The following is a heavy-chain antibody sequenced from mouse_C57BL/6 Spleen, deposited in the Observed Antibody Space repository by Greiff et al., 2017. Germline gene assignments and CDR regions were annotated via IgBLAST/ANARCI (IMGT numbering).Heavy chain of an antibody. CDR1: GYTFTSYG. D-gene: IGHD1-1*01. V-gene: IGHV1-81*01. J-gene: IGHJ1*03. CDR2: IYPRSGNT. CDR3: VSTVVDWYFDV. Sequence: VQLQQSGAELARPGASVKLSCKASGYTFTSYGISWVKQRTGQGLEWIGEIYPRSGNTYYNEKFKGKATLTADKSSSTAYMELRSLTSEDSAVYFCVSTVVDWYFDVWGTGTTVTVSS.